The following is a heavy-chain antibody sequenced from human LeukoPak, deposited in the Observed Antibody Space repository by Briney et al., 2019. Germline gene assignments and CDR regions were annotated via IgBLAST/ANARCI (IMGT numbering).Heavy chain of an antibody. CDR3: ARGGHGSGSALDY. V-gene: IGHV3-48*01. CDR1: GFTFSSYS. CDR2: ISSSSSTI. J-gene: IGHJ4*02. Sequence: GGSLRLSCAASGFTFSSYSMNWVRQAPGKGLEWVSYISSSSSTIYYADSVKGRFTISRDNAKNSLYLQMNSLRAEDTAVYYCARGGHGSGSALDYWGQGTLVTVSS. D-gene: IGHD3-10*01.